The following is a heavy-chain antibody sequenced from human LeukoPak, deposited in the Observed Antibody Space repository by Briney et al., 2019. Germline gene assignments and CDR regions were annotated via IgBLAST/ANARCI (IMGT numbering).Heavy chain of an antibody. V-gene: IGHV3-30*03. CDR2: ISYDGSNK. J-gene: IGHJ6*02. Sequence: RGSLRLSCAASGFTFSSYGMHWVRQAPGKGLEWVAVISYDGSNKYYADSVKGRFTISRDNAKNSLHLQMNSLRAEDTAVYYCARYDILTGLDYGMDVWGQGTTVTVSS. CDR1: GFTFSSYG. CDR3: ARYDILTGLDYGMDV. D-gene: IGHD3-9*01.